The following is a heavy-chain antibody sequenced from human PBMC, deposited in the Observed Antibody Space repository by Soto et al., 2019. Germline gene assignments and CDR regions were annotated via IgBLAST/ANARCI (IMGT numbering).Heavy chain of an antibody. V-gene: IGHV3-11*05. Sequence: PGGSLRLSCVGSGFIFTDHFMTWIRQAPGRGLEWVSFIDFSGDFVSYSASVQGRFIISRDNAKNTVYLQMNDLKIEDTAVYYCARVSPVATIAAGMFDYWGEGALVTV. CDR1: GFIFTDHF. D-gene: IGHD6-13*01. CDR3: ARVSPVATIAAGMFDY. CDR2: IDFSGDFV. J-gene: IGHJ4*02.